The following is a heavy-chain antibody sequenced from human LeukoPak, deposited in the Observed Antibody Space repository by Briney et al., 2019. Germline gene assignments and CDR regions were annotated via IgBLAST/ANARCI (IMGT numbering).Heavy chain of an antibody. D-gene: IGHD7-27*01. J-gene: IGHJ3*02. CDR2: ISGSSGGS. Sequence: GGSLRLSCAASGITFRSHAIHWVRQAPGKGLEWVSSISGSSGGSYYAASVKGRFTISRDNSKNTLYLQMNSLRAEDTAVYYCARYRWGNAFDIWGQGTMVTVSS. V-gene: IGHV3-23*01. CDR3: ARYRWGNAFDI. CDR1: GITFRSHA.